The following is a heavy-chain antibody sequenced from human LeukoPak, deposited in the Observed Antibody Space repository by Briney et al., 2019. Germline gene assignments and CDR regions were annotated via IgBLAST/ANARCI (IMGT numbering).Heavy chain of an antibody. CDR1: GYTLTELS. CDR3: ATNLAGTRNYYYGIDV. V-gene: IGHV1-24*01. Sequence: ASVKVSCKVSGYTLTELSMHWVRQAPGKGLVWMGGFDPEDGETIYAQKFQGRVTMTEDTSTDTAYMELSSLRSEDTAVSYCATNLAGTRNYYYGIDVWGQGTTVTVSS. D-gene: IGHD6-19*01. CDR2: FDPEDGET. J-gene: IGHJ6*02.